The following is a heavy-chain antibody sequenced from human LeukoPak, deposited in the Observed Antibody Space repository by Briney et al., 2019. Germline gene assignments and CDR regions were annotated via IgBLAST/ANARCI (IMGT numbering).Heavy chain of an antibody. J-gene: IGHJ4*02. CDR3: AKGRQLASFDY. Sequence: GGSLRLSCAASGFTFSNYAMNWVRQAPGKGLEWVSGISSKGGSTYYADSVKGRFTISRDNSKNTLYLQMNSLRVEDTAVYYCAKGRQLASFDYWGQGTLATVSS. CDR2: ISSKGGST. CDR1: GFTFSNYA. V-gene: IGHV3-23*01. D-gene: IGHD1-1*01.